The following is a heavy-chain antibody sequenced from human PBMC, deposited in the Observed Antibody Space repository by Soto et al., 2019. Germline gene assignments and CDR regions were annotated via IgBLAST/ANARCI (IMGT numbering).Heavy chain of an antibody. CDR2: IYYSGST. CDR1: GGSISSSSYY. J-gene: IGHJ4*02. CDR3: ARHPVPYYDSSGYYPT. V-gene: IGHV4-39*01. D-gene: IGHD3-22*01. Sequence: PSETLSLTCTVSGGSISSSSYYWGWIRQLPGKGLEWIGSIYYSGSTYYNPSLKSRVTISVDTSKNQFSLKLSSVTAADTAVYYCARHPVPYYDSSGYYPTGGQGTLVTVSS.